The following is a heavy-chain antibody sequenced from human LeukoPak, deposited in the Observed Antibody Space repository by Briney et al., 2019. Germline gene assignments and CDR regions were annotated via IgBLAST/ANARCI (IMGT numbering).Heavy chain of an antibody. J-gene: IGHJ4*02. CDR2: INHSGST. Sequence: SETLSLTCAVYGGSFSGYYWIWIRQPPGKGLEWGGDINHSGSTNYNPSLKSRVTISVDTSKNQFSLKLSSVTAADTAVYYYARDRNLRKLYYFDYWGRGTLVTVSS. CDR1: GGSFSGYY. CDR3: ARDRNLRKLYYFDY. V-gene: IGHV4-34*01. D-gene: IGHD5-12*01.